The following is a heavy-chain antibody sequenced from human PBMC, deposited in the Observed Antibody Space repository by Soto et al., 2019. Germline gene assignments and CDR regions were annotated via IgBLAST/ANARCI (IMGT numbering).Heavy chain of an antibody. CDR1: GGSISGGYS. CDR3: AAGGGLPRYY. V-gene: IGHV4-30-2*01. D-gene: IGHD5-12*01. Sequence: TLSLTCTVSGGSISGGYSWSWIRQPPGKGLEWIGYIYHSGSTYYNPSLKSRVTISVDRSKNQFSLKLSSVTAADTAVYYCAAGGGLPRYYWGQGTLVTVSS. J-gene: IGHJ4*02. CDR2: IYHSGST.